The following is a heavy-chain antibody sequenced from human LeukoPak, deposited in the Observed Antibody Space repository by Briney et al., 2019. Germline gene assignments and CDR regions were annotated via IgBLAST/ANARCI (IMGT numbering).Heavy chain of an antibody. D-gene: IGHD6-19*01. Sequence: GGSLRLSCAASGFTFSSYAMTWVRQSPGKGLEWVSRISGGGGSTYYADSVKGRFTISRDNSENTLYLQMNSLRAEDTALYYCARDFIGCGAFDIWGQGTMVAVSS. CDR1: GFTFSSYA. V-gene: IGHV3-23*01. CDR2: ISGGGGST. J-gene: IGHJ3*02. CDR3: ARDFIGCGAFDI.